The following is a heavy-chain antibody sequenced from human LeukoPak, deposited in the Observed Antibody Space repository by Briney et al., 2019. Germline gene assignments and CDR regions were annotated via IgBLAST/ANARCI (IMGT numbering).Heavy chain of an antibody. D-gene: IGHD3-10*01. CDR2: IYHGGRS. V-gene: IGHV4-59*08. CDR3: AKRRDGSGTDWFDP. Sequence: SETLSLTCSVSGGSISGYYWSWIRQSPGKGLEWIGKIYHGGRSIYNPSLESRVTISADPSKGQFSLNLRSVTAADTATYYCAKRRDGSGTDWFDPWGPGTLVTVSS. CDR1: GGSISGYY. J-gene: IGHJ5*02.